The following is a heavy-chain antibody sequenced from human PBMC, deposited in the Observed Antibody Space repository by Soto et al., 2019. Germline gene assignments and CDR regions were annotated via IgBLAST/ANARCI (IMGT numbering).Heavy chain of an antibody. CDR2: ISYDGSNK. D-gene: IGHD4-17*01. Sequence: QVQLVESGGGVVQPGRSLRLSCAASEFTFSSYGMHWVRQAPGKGLEWVAVISYDGSNKYYADSVKGRFTISRDNSKNTLYLQMNSLRAEDTDVYYCAKDTVTNHYFDYWGQGTLVTVSS. CDR3: AKDTVTNHYFDY. V-gene: IGHV3-30*18. J-gene: IGHJ4*02. CDR1: EFTFSSYG.